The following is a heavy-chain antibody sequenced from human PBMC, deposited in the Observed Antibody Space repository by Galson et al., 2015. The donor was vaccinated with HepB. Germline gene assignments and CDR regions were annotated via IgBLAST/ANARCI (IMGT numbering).Heavy chain of an antibody. Sequence: SLRLSCAASGFTFSSYTMSWVRQAPGKGLEWLSYISRSVGPMYYADSVKGRFTISRDNAKNSLYLQMNSLRAEDTAIYYCATDYPGGSSGLPASWGQGTLVTVSS. D-gene: IGHD6-6*01. V-gene: IGHV3-48*04. CDR2: ISRSVGPM. J-gene: IGHJ5*02. CDR1: GFTFSSYT. CDR3: ATDYPGGSSGLPAS.